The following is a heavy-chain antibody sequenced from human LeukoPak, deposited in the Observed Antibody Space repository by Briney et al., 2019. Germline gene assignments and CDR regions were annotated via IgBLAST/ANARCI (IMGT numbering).Heavy chain of an antibody. CDR3: ARDLKPSTVTTGVY. D-gene: IGHD4-17*01. Sequence: ASVKVSCKASGYTFTSYGISWVRQAPGLGLEWMGWISAYNGNTNYAQKLQGRVTMTTDTSTSTAYMELRSLRSDDSAVYYCARDLKPSTVTTGVYWGQGTLVTVSS. CDR2: ISAYNGNT. CDR1: GYTFTSYG. J-gene: IGHJ4*02. V-gene: IGHV1-18*01.